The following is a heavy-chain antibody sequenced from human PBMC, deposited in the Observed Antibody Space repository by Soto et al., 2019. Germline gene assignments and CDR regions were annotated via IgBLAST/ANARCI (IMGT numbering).Heavy chain of an antibody. CDR2: IYPGDSDT. Sequence: GSLKISCKGSGYRFTNYWIGWVRQMPGKGLEWMGIIYPGDSDTRYSPSFQGQVTISADKSINTAYLQWSSLKASDTAMYYCASVYCCGTTCYVFDYSGQGSLVTGSA. CDR1: GYRFTNYW. D-gene: IGHD2-2*01. J-gene: IGHJ4*02. CDR3: ASVYCCGTTCYVFDY. V-gene: IGHV5-51*01.